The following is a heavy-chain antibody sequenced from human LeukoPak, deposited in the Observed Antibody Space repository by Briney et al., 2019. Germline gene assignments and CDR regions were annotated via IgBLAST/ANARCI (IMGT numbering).Heavy chain of an antibody. V-gene: IGHV4-59*01. CDR2: IYYSGST. CDR1: GGSFSGYY. CDR3: ARADIVVVPAAMLGDAFDI. J-gene: IGHJ3*02. D-gene: IGHD2-2*01. Sequence: SETLSLTCAVYGGSFSGYYWSWIRQPPGKGLEWIGYIYYSGSTNYNPSLKSRVTISVDTSKNQFSLKLSSVTAADTAVYYCARADIVVVPAAMLGDAFDIWGQGTMVTVSS.